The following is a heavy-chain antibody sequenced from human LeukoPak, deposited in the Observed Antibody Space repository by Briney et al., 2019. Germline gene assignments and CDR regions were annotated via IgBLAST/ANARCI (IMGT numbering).Heavy chain of an antibody. V-gene: IGHV3-15*01. CDR1: GFTFSNAW. CDR2: IKSKTDGGTT. D-gene: IGHD3-22*01. CDR3: TTGDYYDSSGYSQDAFDT. J-gene: IGHJ3*02. Sequence: GGSLRLSCAASGFTFSNAWMSWVRQAPGKGLEWVGRIKSKTDGGTTDYAAPVKGRFTISRDDSKNTLYLQMNSLKTEDTAVYYCTTGDYYDSSGYSQDAFDTWGQGTMVTVSS.